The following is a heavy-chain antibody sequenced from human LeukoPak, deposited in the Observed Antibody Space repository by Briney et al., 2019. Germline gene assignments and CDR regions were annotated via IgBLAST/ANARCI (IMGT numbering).Heavy chain of an antibody. D-gene: IGHD2-2*02. Sequence: TGGSLRLSCAASGFTFSNYWMSWVRQAPGKGLEWVANIKQDGSEKYYVDSVKGRFTISRDNAKNSMYLQMSSLRAEDTAVYCCATDGGYCSSTSCYRGDYFDFWGQGTLVTVSS. CDR3: ATDGGYCSSTSCYRGDYFDF. CDR2: IKQDGSEK. V-gene: IGHV3-7*01. CDR1: GFTFSNYW. J-gene: IGHJ4*02.